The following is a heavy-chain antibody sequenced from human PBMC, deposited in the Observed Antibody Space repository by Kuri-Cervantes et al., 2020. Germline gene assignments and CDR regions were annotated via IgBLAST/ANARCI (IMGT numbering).Heavy chain of an antibody. J-gene: IGHJ6*02. V-gene: IGHV3-23*01. CDR3: ARDRKPGGYYYYGMDV. D-gene: IGHD3-10*01. CDR2: ISGSGGST. Sequence: GGSLRLSCAASGFTFSSYAMSWVRQAPGKGLEWVSAISGSGGSTYYADSVKGRFTISRDNSKNTLYLQMNSLRAEDTAVYYCARDRKPGGYYYYGMDVWGQGTTVTVSS. CDR1: GFTFSSYA.